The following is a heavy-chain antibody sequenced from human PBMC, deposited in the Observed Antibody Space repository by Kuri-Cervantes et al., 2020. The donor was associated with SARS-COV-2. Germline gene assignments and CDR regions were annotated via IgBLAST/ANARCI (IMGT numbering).Heavy chain of an antibody. CDR1: GFTFSSYA. J-gene: IGHJ4*02. D-gene: IGHD6-13*01. CDR2: ISGSGTST. Sequence: GGSLRLSCAPSGFTFSSYAVSWVRQAPGKGLEWVSSISGSGTSTYYADSARGRFTISRDNSKNTLYLQMSSLRAEDTAVYYCVKDHAAAGTTYFDYWGQGTLVTVSS. V-gene: IGHV3-23*01. CDR3: VKDHAAAGTTYFDY.